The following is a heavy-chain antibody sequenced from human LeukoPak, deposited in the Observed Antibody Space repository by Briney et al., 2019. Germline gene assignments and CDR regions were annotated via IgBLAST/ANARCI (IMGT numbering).Heavy chain of an antibody. D-gene: IGHD3-10*01. Sequence: GASVKVSCKASGYTFTVYYMHWVRRAPGQGLEGMGWISPNSGGTKYAQRFQGRVTMTRDTSISTAYMELSRLTSDDTTVYYCARDRGHPAAFDIWGQGTMVTVSS. J-gene: IGHJ3*02. V-gene: IGHV1-2*02. CDR1: GYTFTVYY. CDR3: ARDRGHPAAFDI. CDR2: ISPNSGGT.